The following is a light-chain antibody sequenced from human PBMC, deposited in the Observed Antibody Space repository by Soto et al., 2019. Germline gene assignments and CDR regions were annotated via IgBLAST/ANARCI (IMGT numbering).Light chain of an antibody. V-gene: IGLV2-23*02. CDR3: CSYAGTYSPV. CDR1: SSEIETYNL. CDR2: DVS. Sequence: QSALTQPASVSGSPGQSITISCTGSSSEIETYNLVSWYQQYPGKAPKLIIFDVSARPSGVPDRFSGSKSGNTASLTISGLQADDEADYYCCSYAGTYSPVLGGGTKLTVL. J-gene: IGLJ2*01.